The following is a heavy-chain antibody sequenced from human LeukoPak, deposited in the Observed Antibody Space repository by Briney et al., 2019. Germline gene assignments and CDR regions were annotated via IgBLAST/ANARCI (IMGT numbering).Heavy chain of an antibody. J-gene: IGHJ4*02. CDR1: GYTFTGYY. D-gene: IGHD6-19*01. CDR2: INPDSGGT. V-gene: IGHV1-2*02. CDR3: ARGGSGWSETGY. Sequence: ASVKVSCKASGYTFTGYYMHWVRQAPGQGLEWMGWINPDSGGTNYAQKFQGRVTMTRDTSISTAYMEVRRLRSDDTAVYYCARGGSGWSETGYWGQGTLVTVSS.